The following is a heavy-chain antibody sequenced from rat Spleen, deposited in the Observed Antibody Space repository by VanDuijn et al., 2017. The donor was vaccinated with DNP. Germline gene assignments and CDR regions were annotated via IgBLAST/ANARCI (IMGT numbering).Heavy chain of an antibody. V-gene: IGHV5-7*01. Sequence: EVQLAESGGGLAQPGRSMKLSCAASGFTFSNYDMAWVRQAPKRGLEWVATISYDGSRTYYRDSVKGRFTISRDNAANSVYLHMNTLRSEDTATYYCPRLGERLFDYWGQGTLVTVSS. CDR1: GFTFSNYD. CDR2: ISYDGSRT. J-gene: IGHJ3*01. CDR3: PRLGERLFDY. D-gene: IGHD5-1*01.